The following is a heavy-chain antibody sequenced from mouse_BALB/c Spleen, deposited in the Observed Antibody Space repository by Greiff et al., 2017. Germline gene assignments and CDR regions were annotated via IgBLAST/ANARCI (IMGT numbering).Heavy chain of an antibody. CDR1: GYSITSDYA. D-gene: IGHD1-1*01. CDR3: ARYYYGSFDY. Sequence: EVKLQESGPGLVKPSQSLSLTCTVTGYSITSDYAWNWIRQFPGNQLEWMGYISYSGSTSYNPSLKSRISITRDTSKNQFFLQLNSVTTEDTATYYCARYYYGSFDYWGQGTTLTVSS. V-gene: IGHV3-2*02. J-gene: IGHJ2*01. CDR2: ISYSGST.